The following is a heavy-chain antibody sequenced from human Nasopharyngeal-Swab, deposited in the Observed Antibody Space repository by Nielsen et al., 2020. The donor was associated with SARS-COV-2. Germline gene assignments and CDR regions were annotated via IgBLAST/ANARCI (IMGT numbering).Heavy chain of an antibody. CDR1: GFTFNSYV. CDR3: APDPNWGIGY. D-gene: IGHD7-27*01. CDR2: ITVSGDAT. J-gene: IGHJ4*02. V-gene: IGHV3-23*01. Sequence: GESLKISCAASGFTFNSYVMIWVRQAPGEGLEWVSCITVSGDATNYAESVKGRFTISRDNSKNLLYLQMNSLRVEDTATYYCAPDPNWGIGYWGRGTLVTVSS.